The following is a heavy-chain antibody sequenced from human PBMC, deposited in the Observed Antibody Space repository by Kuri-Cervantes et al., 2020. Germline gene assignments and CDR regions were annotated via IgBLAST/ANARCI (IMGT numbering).Heavy chain of an antibody. D-gene: IGHD5-12*01. CDR3: ARGDSGYDLPPDY. CDR1: GGSISSSTW. Sequence: SETLSLTCAVSGGSISSSTWWSWVRQPPGKGLEWIGEIYHSGSTNYNPSLKSRVTISVDTSKNQFSLKLSSVTAADTAVYYCARGDSGYDLPPDYWGQGTLVTVSS. J-gene: IGHJ4*02. V-gene: IGHV4-4*02. CDR2: IYHSGST.